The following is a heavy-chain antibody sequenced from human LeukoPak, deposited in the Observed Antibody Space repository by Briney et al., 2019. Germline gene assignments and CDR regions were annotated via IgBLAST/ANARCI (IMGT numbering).Heavy chain of an antibody. V-gene: IGHV3-66*01. Sequence: GGSLRLSCAASGITVSSSYMSWVRQAPGKGLEWVSLLNSGGTTSYADSLKRRFTISRDSFKNTLYLQMNRLRDEDTAVYFCARSPPWASVDYWGQGTLVTVSS. CDR2: LNSGGTT. J-gene: IGHJ4*02. CDR3: ARSPPWASVDY. D-gene: IGHD3-10*01. CDR1: GITVSSSY.